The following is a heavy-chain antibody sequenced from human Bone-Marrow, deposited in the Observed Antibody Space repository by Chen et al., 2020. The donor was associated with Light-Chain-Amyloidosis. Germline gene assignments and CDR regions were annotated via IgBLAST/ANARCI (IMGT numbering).Heavy chain of an antibody. V-gene: IGHV5-51*01. J-gene: IGHJ4*02. D-gene: IGHD5-12*01. Sequence: EVQLEQSGPEVKKPGESLKISCKGSGYTFPNYWIGWVRQMPGKGLGWMGVIDPDDSDASYSPSFEGQVTISADKSITTAYRQWRSLKASDTAMYYCARRRDGYNFDYWGQGTLVTVSS. CDR1: GYTFPNYW. CDR3: ARRRDGYNFDY. CDR2: IDPDDSDA.